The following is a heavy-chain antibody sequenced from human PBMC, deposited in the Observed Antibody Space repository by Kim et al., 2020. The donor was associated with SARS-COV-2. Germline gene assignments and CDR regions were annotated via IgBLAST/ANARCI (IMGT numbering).Heavy chain of an antibody. CDR2: IRSKANSYAT. Sequence: GGSLRLSCAASGFTFNDSAMHWVRQASGKGLEWVGRIRSKANSYATAYAASVRGRFIISRDDSKNTAYLQMDSLKTEDTAVYYCSSWEYSSSWYGDYWGHGTLVIVSS. D-gene: IGHD6-13*01. V-gene: IGHV3-73*01. CDR3: SSWEYSSSWYGDY. CDR1: GFTFNDSA. J-gene: IGHJ4*01.